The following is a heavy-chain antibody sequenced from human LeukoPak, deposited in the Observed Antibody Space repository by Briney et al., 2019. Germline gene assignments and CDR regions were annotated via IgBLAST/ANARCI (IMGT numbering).Heavy chain of an antibody. J-gene: IGHJ4*02. CDR1: GFTFDDYA. D-gene: IGHD5-12*01. Sequence: GGSLRLSCAASGFTFDDYAMHWVRQAPGKGLEWVSDISWYSGSIAYADSVKGRFTISRDNAKNSLYLQMNSLRAEDTAVYYCATLMRGPTGYSGYGGEDYWGQGTLVTVSS. CDR2: ISWYSGSI. V-gene: IGHV3-9*01. CDR3: ATLMRGPTGYSGYGGEDY.